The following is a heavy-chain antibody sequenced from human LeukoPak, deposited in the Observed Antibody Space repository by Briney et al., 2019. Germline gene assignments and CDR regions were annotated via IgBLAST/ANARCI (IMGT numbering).Heavy chain of an antibody. J-gene: IGHJ4*02. CDR2: ISGSGGST. V-gene: IGHV3-23*01. Sequence: GGSLRLSCAASGFTFGSYAMSWVRQAPGKGLEWVSAISGSGGSTYYADSVKGRFTISRDNSKNTLYLQMNSLRAEDTAVYYCAKAAQRAPYYDSSGYYYFDYWGQGTLVTVSS. CDR3: AKAAQRAPYYDSSGYYYFDY. CDR1: GFTFGSYA. D-gene: IGHD3-22*01.